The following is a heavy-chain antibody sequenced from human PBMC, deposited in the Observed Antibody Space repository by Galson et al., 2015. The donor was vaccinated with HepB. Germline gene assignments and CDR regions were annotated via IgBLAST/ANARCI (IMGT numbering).Heavy chain of an antibody. CDR2: TSYRSTWYN. CDR1: GDSVSSYSAA. V-gene: IGHV6-1*01. J-gene: IGHJ3*02. CDR3: TRGHRGDEGFGI. Sequence: CAISGDSVSSYSAAWHWIRQSPSRGLEWLGRTSYRSTWYNDYAVSVKSRMTINSDTSKNQYSLQVNSVTPEDAAIYYCTRGHRGDEGFGIWGPGTMVIVSS. D-gene: IGHD3-16*01.